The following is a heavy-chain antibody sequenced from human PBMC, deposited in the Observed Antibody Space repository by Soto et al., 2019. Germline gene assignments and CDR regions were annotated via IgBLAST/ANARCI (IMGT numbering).Heavy chain of an antibody. J-gene: IGHJ5*02. CDR2: ITGSGTST. Sequence: EVQLLESGGGLVQPGGSLRLSCAASGVTLRNYAMSWVRQAPGGGLEWVSSITGSGTSTYYADSVKGRFTISRDNSKNTLYLQMNSLRAEDTALYYCAKDGQEVVPSHWFDPWGQGTLVTVSS. V-gene: IGHV3-23*01. D-gene: IGHD6-13*01. CDR3: AKDGQEVVPSHWFDP. CDR1: GVTLRNYA.